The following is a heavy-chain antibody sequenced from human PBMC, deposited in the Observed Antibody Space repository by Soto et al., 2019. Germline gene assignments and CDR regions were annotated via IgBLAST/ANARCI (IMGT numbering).Heavy chain of an antibody. CDR3: ARPGSSPFDY. CDR1: GFTFSGYS. D-gene: IGHD3-10*01. J-gene: IGHJ4*02. Sequence: QVQLVESGGGVVQPGTSLRLSCVVSGFTFSGYSMHWVRQAAGTGLEWVATISYDGSSQYYPDSVKGRFTISRDNSRNTLYLLTDRLTPEDTAIYYCARPGSSPFDYWGQGTLVTVSS. V-gene: IGHV3-30-3*01. CDR2: ISYDGSSQ.